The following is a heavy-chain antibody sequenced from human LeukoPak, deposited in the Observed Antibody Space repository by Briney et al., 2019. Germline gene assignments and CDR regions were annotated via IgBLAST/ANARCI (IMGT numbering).Heavy chain of an antibody. CDR1: GFTFSDYY. CDR3: AKDTSDITPYYFDY. V-gene: IGHV3-9*01. CDR2: ISWNSGSI. D-gene: IGHD1-14*01. Sequence: PGGSLRLSCAASGFTFSDYYMDWVRQAPGKGLEWVSGISWNSGSIGYADSVKGRFTISRDNAKNSLYLQMNSLRAEDTALYYCAKDTSDITPYYFDYWGQGTLVTVSS. J-gene: IGHJ4*02.